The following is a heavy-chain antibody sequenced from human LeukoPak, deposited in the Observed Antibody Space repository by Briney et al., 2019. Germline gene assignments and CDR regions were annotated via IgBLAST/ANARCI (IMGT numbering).Heavy chain of an antibody. D-gene: IGHD3-9*01. CDR2: ISSSSSYI. CDR1: GFTFSSYS. CDR3: AVIDILTGAEEVDAFDI. J-gene: IGHJ3*02. Sequence: PGGSLRFSCAASGFTFSSYSMNWVRQAPGKGLEWVSSISSSSSYIYYADSVKGRFTISRDNAKNSLYLQMNSLRAEDTAVYYCAVIDILTGAEEVDAFDIWGQGTMVTVSS. V-gene: IGHV3-21*01.